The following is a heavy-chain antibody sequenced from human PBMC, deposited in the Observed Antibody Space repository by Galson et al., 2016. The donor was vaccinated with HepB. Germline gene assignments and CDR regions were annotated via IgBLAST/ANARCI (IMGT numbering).Heavy chain of an antibody. CDR1: GYTLSSYD. D-gene: IGHD2-15*01. Sequence: SVKVSCKASGYTLSSYDIIWVRQATGQGLEWMGWMNPNTGNTGYAQRFQGRVTMTGNTSINTAYLDLSSLTSEDTALYYCARGGKRHCSDGRCTREEGWFDPWGQGTLVTVSS. V-gene: IGHV1-8*01. CDR2: MNPNTGNT. CDR3: ARGGKRHCSDGRCTREEGWFDP. J-gene: IGHJ5*02.